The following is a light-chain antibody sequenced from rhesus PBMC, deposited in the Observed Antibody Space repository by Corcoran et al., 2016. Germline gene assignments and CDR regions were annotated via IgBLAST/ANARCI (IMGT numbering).Light chain of an antibody. CDR1: QDIKSY. V-gene: IGKV1-25*01. Sequence: DVQMTQSPSFLSASVGDTVTITCRASQDIKSYLAWYQQKPGQAPKLLIYKASTLQSGVPSRFSGCGSGTHFTLTISSLQPEDFAIYYCQQHNTYPLTFGGGTPVEVK. J-gene: IGKJ4*01. CDR2: KAS. CDR3: QQHNTYPLT.